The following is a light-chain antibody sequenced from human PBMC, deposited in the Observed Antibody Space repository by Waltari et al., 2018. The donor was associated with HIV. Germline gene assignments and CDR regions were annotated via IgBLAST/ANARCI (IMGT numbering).Light chain of an antibody. CDR3: QQYGSSPWT. V-gene: IGKV3-20*01. Sequence: EIVLMQSPGTLLLSPGERATLLCRASQSVSSSYLAWYQQKPGQAPRLLIYGASSRATGIPDRFSGSGSGTDFTLTISRLEPEDFAVYYCQQYGSSPWTFGQGTRVEIK. CDR2: GAS. J-gene: IGKJ1*01. CDR1: QSVSSSY.